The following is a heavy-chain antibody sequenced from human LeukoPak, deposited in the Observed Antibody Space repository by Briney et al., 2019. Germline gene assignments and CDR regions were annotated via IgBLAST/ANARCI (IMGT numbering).Heavy chain of an antibody. CDR3: LLGESGGY. CDR1: GFTFSSYG. CDR2: ISYDGSNK. D-gene: IGHD3-10*01. Sequence: GGSLRLSCAASGFTFSSYGMHWVRQAPGKGLEWVAVISYDGSNKYYADSVKGRFTISRDNSKNTLYLQMNSLRAEDTAVYYCLLGESGGYWGQGTLVTVSS. V-gene: IGHV3-30*12. J-gene: IGHJ4*02.